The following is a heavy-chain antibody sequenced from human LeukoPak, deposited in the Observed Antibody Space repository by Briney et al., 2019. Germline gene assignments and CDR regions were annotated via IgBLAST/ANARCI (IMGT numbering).Heavy chain of an antibody. Sequence: GGSLRLSCAASGFTFSSYAMSWVRQAPGKGLEWVSAISGSGGSTYYADSVKGRSTISRDNSKNTLYLQMNSLRAEDTAVYYCAKGLAAAGPNYYYGMDVWGQGTTVTVSS. CDR2: ISGSGGST. CDR3: AKGLAAAGPNYYYGMDV. D-gene: IGHD6-13*01. J-gene: IGHJ6*02. CDR1: GFTFSSYA. V-gene: IGHV3-23*01.